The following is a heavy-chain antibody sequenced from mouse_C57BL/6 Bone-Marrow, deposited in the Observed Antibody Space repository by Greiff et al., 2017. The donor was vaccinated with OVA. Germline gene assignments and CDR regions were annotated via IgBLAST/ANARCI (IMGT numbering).Heavy chain of an antibody. CDR3: ARIYYYGSSYGY. J-gene: IGHJ2*01. D-gene: IGHD1-1*01. Sequence: VQLQQSGAELVKPGASVKLSCTASGFNIKDYYMHWVKQRTEQGLEWIGRIDPEDGESKYAPAFQGKATITADTSSNTADLQLSSLTSEDTAVYYCARIYYYGSSYGYWGQGTTLTVSS. CDR2: IDPEDGES. V-gene: IGHV14-2*01. CDR1: GFNIKDYY.